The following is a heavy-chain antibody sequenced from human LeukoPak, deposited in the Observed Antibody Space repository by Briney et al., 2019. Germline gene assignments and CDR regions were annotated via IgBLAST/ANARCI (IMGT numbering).Heavy chain of an antibody. V-gene: IGHV3-23*01. CDR3: AKGDTSIVRRYYFDY. J-gene: IGHJ4*02. CDR1: GFNLSSYA. CDR2: SSGSGVGT. D-gene: IGHD5-18*01. Sequence: GGSLRLSCAASGFNLSSYAMSWVRQAPGKGLEWVSVSSGSGVGTYYADSVKGRFTISRDNSKNTLDLQMNSLRAEDTAVYYCAKGDTSIVRRYYFDYWGQGTLVTVSS.